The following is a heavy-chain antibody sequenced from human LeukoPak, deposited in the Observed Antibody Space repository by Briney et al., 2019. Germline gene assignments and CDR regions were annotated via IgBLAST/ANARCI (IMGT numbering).Heavy chain of an antibody. D-gene: IGHD5-18*01. CDR3: VREARGYHYTYFDY. V-gene: IGHV3-13*01. J-gene: IGHJ4*02. CDR2: VSSGFHA. CDR1: GFTLGSHD. Sequence: SGGSLRLSCTASGFTLGSHDMHWVRQIPGQGLEWVAAVSSGFHAFFADSVQGLFTVSREDARNSLYLQMNSLRAGDTAVYYCVREARGYHYTYFDYWGQGTLVTVSS.